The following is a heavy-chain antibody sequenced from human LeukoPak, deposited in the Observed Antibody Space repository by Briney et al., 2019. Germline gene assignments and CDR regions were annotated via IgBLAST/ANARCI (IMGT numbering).Heavy chain of an antibody. V-gene: IGHV1-69*05. J-gene: IGHJ4*02. CDR3: ARDREAAPVY. CDR1: GGTFSSYA. D-gene: IGHD2-15*01. Sequence: RASVKVSCKASGGTFSSYAISWVRQAPGQGLEWMGRIIPIFGTANYAQKFQGRVTITTDESTSTAYMELSSLRSEDTAVYYCARDREAAPVYWGQGTLVTVSS. CDR2: IIPIFGTA.